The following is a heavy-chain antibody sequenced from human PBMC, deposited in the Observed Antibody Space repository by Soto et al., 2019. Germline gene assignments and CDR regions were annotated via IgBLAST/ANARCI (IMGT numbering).Heavy chain of an antibody. CDR2: ISWNSGNI. CDR3: AKDLGNQIQLDY. Sequence: GGSLRLSCAAPGFTFDEYAMYWVRQAPGKGLEWVAGISWNSGNIGYADSVKGRFTISRDNAKNSLYLQMNSLRAEDTALYYCAKDLGNQIQLDYWGQGTPVTVSS. D-gene: IGHD4-4*01. CDR1: GFTFDEYA. V-gene: IGHV3-9*01. J-gene: IGHJ4*02.